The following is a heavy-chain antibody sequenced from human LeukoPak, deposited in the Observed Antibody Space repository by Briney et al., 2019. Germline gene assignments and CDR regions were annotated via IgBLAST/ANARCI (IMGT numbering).Heavy chain of an antibody. CDR3: TGGDWGWGFLPNDF. CDR2: IANDGSNT. D-gene: IGHD2-21*01. J-gene: IGHJ4*02. V-gene: IGHV3-30*07. CDR1: GFTFSSYA. Sequence: GGSLRLSCAASGFTFSSYAMHWVRQAPGKGLEWVAGIANDGSNTYYADSVKGRFTISRDNSKNTLYLQMDSLRAEDRAVYFCTGGDWGWGFLPNDFWGQGTLVTVSS.